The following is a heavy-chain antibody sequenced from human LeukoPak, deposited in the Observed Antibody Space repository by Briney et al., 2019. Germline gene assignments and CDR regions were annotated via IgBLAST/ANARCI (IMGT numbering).Heavy chain of an antibody. V-gene: IGHV3-23*01. Sequence: GGSLRLSCAASGFTFSSYAMSWVRQAPGKGLEWVSAISGSGGSTYYADSVKGRFTISRDNSKNTLYLQMNSLRAEDAAVYYCAERYDSSGYLFDYWGQGTLVTVSS. J-gene: IGHJ4*02. CDR2: ISGSGGST. D-gene: IGHD3-22*01. CDR1: GFTFSSYA. CDR3: AERYDSSGYLFDY.